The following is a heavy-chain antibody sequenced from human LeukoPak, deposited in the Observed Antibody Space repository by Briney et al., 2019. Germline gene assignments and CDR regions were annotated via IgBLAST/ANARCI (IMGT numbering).Heavy chain of an antibody. D-gene: IGHD6-13*01. Sequence: PETLSLTCTVSGGSISSYYWSWIRQPAGKGLEWIGRIYTSGSTNYNPSLKSRVTISVDTSKNQFSLKLSSVTAADTAVYYCARKYGYSSSWYGPRFDYWGQGTLVTVSS. V-gene: IGHV4-4*07. CDR1: GGSISSYY. J-gene: IGHJ4*02. CDR2: IYTSGST. CDR3: ARKYGYSSSWYGPRFDY.